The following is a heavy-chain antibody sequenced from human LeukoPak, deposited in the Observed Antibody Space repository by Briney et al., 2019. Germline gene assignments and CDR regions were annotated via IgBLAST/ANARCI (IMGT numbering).Heavy chain of an antibody. D-gene: IGHD2-15*01. CDR3: ARDRGGGFDY. J-gene: IGHJ4*02. V-gene: IGHV3-23*01. Sequence: PGGSLRLSCAASGFTFNNYGINWVRQAPGKGLEWVSGISGSGNGTSYADCVKGRFTISRDNSKNTLYLQMNSLRAEDTAVYYCARDRGGGFDYWGQGTLVTVSS. CDR1: GFTFNNYG. CDR2: ISGSGNGT.